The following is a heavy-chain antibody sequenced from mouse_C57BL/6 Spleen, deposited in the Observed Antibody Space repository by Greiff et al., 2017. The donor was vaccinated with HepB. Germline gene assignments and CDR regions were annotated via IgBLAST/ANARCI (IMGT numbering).Heavy chain of an antibody. J-gene: IGHJ2*01. D-gene: IGHD1-1*01. CDR1: GYTFTDYE. CDR2: IDPGTGGT. Sequence: VKLQESGAELVRPGASVTLSCKASGYTFTDYEMHWVKQTPVHGLEWIGAIDPGTGGTAYNQKFKGKAILTADKSSSTAYMELRSLTSEDSAVYYCTRIRVVDYWGQGTTLTVSS. CDR3: TRIRVVDY. V-gene: IGHV1-15*01.